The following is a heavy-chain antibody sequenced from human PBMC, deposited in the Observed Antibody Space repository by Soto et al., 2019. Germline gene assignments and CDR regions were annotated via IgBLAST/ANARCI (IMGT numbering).Heavy chain of an antibody. D-gene: IGHD2-15*01. Sequence: TLSLTCTVSGGSISSGGYYWSWIRQHPGKGLEWIGYIYYSGSTYYNPSLKSRVTISVDTSKNQFSLKLSSVTAADTAVYYCARDQGYCSGRSCYWFDPWGQGTLVTVSS. CDR2: IYYSGST. CDR1: GGSISSGGYY. CDR3: ARDQGYCSGRSCYWFDP. J-gene: IGHJ5*02. V-gene: IGHV4-31*03.